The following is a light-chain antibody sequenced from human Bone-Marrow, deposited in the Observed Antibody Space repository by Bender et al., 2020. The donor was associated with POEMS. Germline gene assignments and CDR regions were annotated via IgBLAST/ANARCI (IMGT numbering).Light chain of an antibody. CDR1: NIGSKS. Sequence: SYVLTQPPSVSVAPGQTATIPCGGTNIGSKSVHWYQQRAGQAPVLVVYQDTKRPSGIPERFSGSNSGNTATLTISGTQAMDEADYYCQAWDTYSVIFGGGTKLTVL. J-gene: IGLJ2*01. V-gene: IGLV3-21*02. CDR2: QDT. CDR3: QAWDTYSVI.